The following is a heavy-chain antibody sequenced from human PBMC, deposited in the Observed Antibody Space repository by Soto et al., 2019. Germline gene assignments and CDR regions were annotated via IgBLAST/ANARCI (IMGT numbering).Heavy chain of an antibody. V-gene: IGHV3-21*01. Sequence: EVQLVESGGGLVKPGGSLRLSCAASGFNFSSYSMNWVRQAPGKGLEWVSSISRSSSNIYYVDSVKGRFTISRDNAKNSLYLQMNSLRAEDTAVYYCARDLKVAAAGTGYYYYGMGVWGLGTTVTVSS. CDR3: ARDLKVAAAGTGYYYYGMGV. D-gene: IGHD6-13*01. CDR1: GFNFSSYS. J-gene: IGHJ6*02. CDR2: ISRSSSNI.